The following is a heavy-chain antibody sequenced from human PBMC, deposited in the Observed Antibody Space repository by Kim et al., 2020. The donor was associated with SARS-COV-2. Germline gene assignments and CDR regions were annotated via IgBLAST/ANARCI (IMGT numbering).Heavy chain of an antibody. V-gene: IGHV3-15*01. J-gene: IGHJ4*02. Sequence: KGRFTIARDDSKNTLYLQMNSLKTEDTAVYYCTTDQIGYCSGGSCHDFDYWGQGTLVTVSS. CDR3: TTDQIGYCSGGSCHDFDY. D-gene: IGHD2-15*01.